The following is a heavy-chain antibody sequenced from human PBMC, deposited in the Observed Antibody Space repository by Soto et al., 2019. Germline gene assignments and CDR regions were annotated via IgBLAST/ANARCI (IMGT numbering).Heavy chain of an antibody. J-gene: IGHJ4*02. V-gene: IGHV2-5*02. Sequence: QITLKESGPTLVKPTQTLTLTCSFSGFSLSTTGVGVGWIRHPPGKALEWLAPIYWDDDQHHSPSMKTRPTITTDTPKNHVVITTTNMDPLNTATYYSEHRLGGWGHLFTFDYTGQRILVTDS. D-gene: IGHD3-16*01. CDR3: EHRLGGWGHLFTFDY. CDR1: GFSLSTTGVG. CDR2: IYWDDDQ.